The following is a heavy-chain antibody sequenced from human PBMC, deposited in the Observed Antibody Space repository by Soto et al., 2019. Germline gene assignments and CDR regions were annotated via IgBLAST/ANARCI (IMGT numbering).Heavy chain of an antibody. CDR1: GYTFTXXG. J-gene: IGHJ4*02. D-gene: IGHD3-3*01. V-gene: IGHV1-18*01. Sequence: ASVKVSCKASGYTFTXXGIXWVRQAPGQGLEWMGWISAYNGNTNYAQKLQGRVTMTTDTSTSTAYMELRSLRSDDTAVYYCARDTWSGQFDYWGQGTLVTVSS. CDR3: ARDTWSGQFDY. CDR2: ISAYNGNT.